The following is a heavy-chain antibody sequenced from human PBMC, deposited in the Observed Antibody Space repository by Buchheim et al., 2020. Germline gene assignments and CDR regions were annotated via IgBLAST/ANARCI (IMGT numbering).Heavy chain of an antibody. Sequence: QVQLQESGPGLVKPSETLSLTCTVSGGSISSYYWSWIRQPPGKGLEWIGYIYYSGSTKYNPSLKSRVTISVETAKNQFSLKLSSVTAADTAVYYCARGVGYFDPYYYYGMDVWGQGTT. D-gene: IGHD3-9*01. V-gene: IGHV4-59*01. CDR1: GGSISSYY. CDR3: ARGVGYFDPYYYYGMDV. J-gene: IGHJ6*02. CDR2: IYYSGST.